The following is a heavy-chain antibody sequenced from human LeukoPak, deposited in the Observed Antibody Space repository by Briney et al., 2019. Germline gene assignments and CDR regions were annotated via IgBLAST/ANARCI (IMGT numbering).Heavy chain of an antibody. CDR2: ISYDGSNK. V-gene: IGHV3-30-3*01. CDR3: AVSPHSPGIAVPGPFDY. D-gene: IGHD6-19*01. Sequence: PGGSLRLSCAASGFTFSRYALHWVRQAPGKGLEWVAAISYDGSNKYYADSVKGRFTISRDNSKNTLYLQMNSLRAEDTAVYYCAVSPHSPGIAVPGPFDYWGQGTLVTVSS. CDR1: GFTFSRYA. J-gene: IGHJ4*02.